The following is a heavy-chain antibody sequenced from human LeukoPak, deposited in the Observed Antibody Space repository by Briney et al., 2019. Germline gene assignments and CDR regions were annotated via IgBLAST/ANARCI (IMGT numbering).Heavy chain of an antibody. CDR1: GDSVSTNSAA. CDR2: TYYRSKWYN. J-gene: IGHJ4*02. D-gene: IGHD5-12*01. Sequence: SQTLSLTCAISGDSVSTNSAAWNWIRQSPSRGPEWLGRTYYRSKWYNDYAVSVKSRITINPDTSKTQFSLQLNSVTPEDTAVYYCARDKGGSGYDHLDSWGQGTLVTVSS. V-gene: IGHV6-1*01. CDR3: ARDKGGSGYDHLDS.